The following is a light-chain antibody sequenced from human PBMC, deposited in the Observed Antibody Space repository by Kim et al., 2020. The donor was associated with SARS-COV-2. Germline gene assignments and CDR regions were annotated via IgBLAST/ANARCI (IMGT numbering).Light chain of an antibody. CDR3: SSYTSSSTRV. CDR1: SSDVGGYNY. J-gene: IGLJ2*01. CDR2: DVS. Sequence: QYALTQPASVSGSPGQSITISCTGTSSDVGGYNYVSWYQQHPGKAPKLMIYDVSNRPSGVSNRFSGSKSGNTASLTIFGLQAEDEADYYCSSYTSSSTRVFGGGTQLTVL. V-gene: IGLV2-14*03.